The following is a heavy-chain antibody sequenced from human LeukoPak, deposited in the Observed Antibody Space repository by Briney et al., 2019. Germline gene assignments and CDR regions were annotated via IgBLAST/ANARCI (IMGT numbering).Heavy chain of an antibody. CDR3: ARDRGITMIVTNWFDP. CDR2: IYYSGST. CDR1: GGSISSYY. V-gene: IGHV4-59*12. J-gene: IGHJ5*02. Sequence: SETLSLTCTVSGGSISSYYWSWIRQPPGKGLEWIGYIYYSGSTNYNPSLKSRVTISVDTSKNQFSLKLSSVTAADTAVYYCARDRGITMIVTNWFDPWGQGTLVTVSS. D-gene: IGHD3-22*01.